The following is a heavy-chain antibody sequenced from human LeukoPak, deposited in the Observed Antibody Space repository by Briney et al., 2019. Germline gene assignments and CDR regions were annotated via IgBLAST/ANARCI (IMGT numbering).Heavy chain of an antibody. CDR2: ISAYNGNT. D-gene: IGHD3-10*01. Sequence: ASVKVSCKASGYTFTSYGISWVRQAPGQGLEWMGWISAYNGNTNYAQKLQGRVTMTTDTSTSTAYMELSSLRSEDTAVYYCAKGEQDYYGSGSYYNPYYYYYMDVWGKGTTVTISS. CDR3: AKGEQDYYGSGSYYNPYYYYYMDV. V-gene: IGHV1-18*01. CDR1: GYTFTSYG. J-gene: IGHJ6*03.